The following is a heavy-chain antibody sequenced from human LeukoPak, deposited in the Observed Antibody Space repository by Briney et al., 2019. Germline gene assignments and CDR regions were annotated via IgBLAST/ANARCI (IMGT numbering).Heavy chain of an antibody. J-gene: IGHJ4*02. Sequence: ASVKVSCKASGYTFIGYYMHWVRQAPGQGLEWMGWINPNSGGTNYAQKFQGRVTMTRDTSISTAYMELSRLRSDDTAVYYCARREYSSSPFDYWGQGTLVTVSS. CDR1: GYTFIGYY. V-gene: IGHV1-2*02. CDR2: INPNSGGT. CDR3: ARREYSSSPFDY. D-gene: IGHD6-6*01.